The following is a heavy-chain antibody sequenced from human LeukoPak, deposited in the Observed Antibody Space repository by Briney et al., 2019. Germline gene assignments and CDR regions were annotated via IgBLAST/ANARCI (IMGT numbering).Heavy chain of an antibody. CDR1: GGSFSDYY. D-gene: IGHD3-10*01. CDR3: TVGGDGTKVDH. V-gene: IGHV4-31*11. CDR2: ISYSGSA. Sequence: SETLSLTCAVYGGSFSDYYWTWIRQHPGEGLEWVGHISYSGSASYNPSLRSRVTISVDTSKNQFSLKLSSVTAADSAMYYCTVGGDGTKVDHWGQGTLVTVSS. J-gene: IGHJ4*02.